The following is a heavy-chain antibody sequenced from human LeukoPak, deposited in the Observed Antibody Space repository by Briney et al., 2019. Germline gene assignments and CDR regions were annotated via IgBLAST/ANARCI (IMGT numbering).Heavy chain of an antibody. Sequence: QPGGSLRLSCAASGFTLSSNWMYWVRQAPGKGLVWVSYISSDGSSTNYADSVKGRFTISRDSAKNTLYVQMNSLRADDTAVYYCARGRPGNYFDYWGQGTLVTVSS. J-gene: IGHJ4*02. CDR2: ISSDGSST. V-gene: IGHV3-74*01. D-gene: IGHD1-26*01. CDR1: GFTLSSNW. CDR3: ARGRPGNYFDY.